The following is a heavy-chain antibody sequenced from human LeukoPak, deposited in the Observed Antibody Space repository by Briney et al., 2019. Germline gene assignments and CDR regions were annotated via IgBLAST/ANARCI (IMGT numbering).Heavy chain of an antibody. CDR1: GYTLSELS. J-gene: IGHJ4*02. V-gene: IGHV1-24*01. D-gene: IGHD5-24*01. Sequence: ASVTVSCKVSGYTLSELSMHWVRQAPGKGLEGMGGFDLEDGETIYVQKFQGRVTMTEATSTDTAYMELSSLRSDDTAVYFCAAGEVGQLFDYWGQGTLVTVSS. CDR3: AAGEVGQLFDY. CDR2: FDLEDGET.